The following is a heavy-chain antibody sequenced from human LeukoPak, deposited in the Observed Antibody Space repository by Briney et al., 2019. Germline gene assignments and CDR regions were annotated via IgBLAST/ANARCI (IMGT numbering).Heavy chain of an antibody. J-gene: IGHJ4*02. CDR1: GFNFGDYG. V-gene: IGHV3-20*04. CDR3: ARSYYYGSGSLIFDY. CDR2: INWNGGSI. D-gene: IGHD3-10*01. Sequence: GGSLRLSCVASGFNFGDYGMSWVRQAPGKGLEWVSGINWNGGSIAYADSVKGRFTISRDNSKNTLYLQMNSLRAEDTAVYYCARSYYYGSGSLIFDYWGQGTLVTVSS.